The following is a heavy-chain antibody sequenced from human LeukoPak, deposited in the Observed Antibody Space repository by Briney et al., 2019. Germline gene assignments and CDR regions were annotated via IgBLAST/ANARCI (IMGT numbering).Heavy chain of an antibody. J-gene: IGHJ5*02. Sequence: SETLSLTCTVSGGSISSGDYYRSWIRQSPGKGLEWIGYIYYSGTTYYNPSLRSRVTMSVDTSKNQFPLKLSSVTAADTAVYYCARKYCSRGSCYSPMGFDPWGREPWSPSPQ. CDR3: ARKYCSRGSCYSPMGFDP. D-gene: IGHD2-15*01. V-gene: IGHV4-30-4*01. CDR1: GGSISSGDYY. CDR2: IYYSGTT.